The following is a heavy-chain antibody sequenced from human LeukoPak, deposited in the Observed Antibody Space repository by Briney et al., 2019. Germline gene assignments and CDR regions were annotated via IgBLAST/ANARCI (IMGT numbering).Heavy chain of an antibody. CDR2: IYYSGSAA. D-gene: IGHD3-3*02. CDR1: GGSISGYY. V-gene: IGHV4-59*08. Sequence: SETLSLTCTVFGGSISGYYWSWIRQPPGKGLEGVGSIYYSGSAANYNPSLESRVMTSVDTSKNQFSLQVNSVTAADTAVYYCARDISGGSHAFDIWGQGTMVTVSS. CDR3: ARDISGGSHAFDI. J-gene: IGHJ3*02.